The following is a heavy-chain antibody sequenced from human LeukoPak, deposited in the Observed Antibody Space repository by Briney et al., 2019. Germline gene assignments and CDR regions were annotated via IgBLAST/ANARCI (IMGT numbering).Heavy chain of an antibody. D-gene: IGHD1-26*01. CDR2: IDPGVSDT. J-gene: IGHJ4*02. CDR3: ARSPYSGRYSYFDY. Sequence: GESLKISCKGSGYTFTSYWIGWVRQTPGKGPEWMGIIDPGVSDTRYSPSFQGQVTLSADKSISTSYLQWSSLKPSDTAMYYCARSPYSGRYSYFDYWGQGTLVTVSS. CDR1: GYTFTSYW. V-gene: IGHV5-51*01.